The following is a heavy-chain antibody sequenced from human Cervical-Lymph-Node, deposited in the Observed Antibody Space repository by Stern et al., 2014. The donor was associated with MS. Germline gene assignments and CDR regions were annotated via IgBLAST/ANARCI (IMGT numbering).Heavy chain of an antibody. J-gene: IGHJ4*02. Sequence: VQLVESGPGLVKPSQTLSLTCTVSGGPISSGTYYWSWIRQPAGKGLEWIGCIYSGGSTDYTSSLKSRVPISVDMSKTHLSLRLPHVTAADTAVYYCARGRNGFGYDSWGQGTLATVSP. V-gene: IGHV4-61*02. D-gene: IGHD2-15*01. CDR2: IYSGGST. CDR1: GGPISSGTYY. CDR3: ARGRNGFGYDS.